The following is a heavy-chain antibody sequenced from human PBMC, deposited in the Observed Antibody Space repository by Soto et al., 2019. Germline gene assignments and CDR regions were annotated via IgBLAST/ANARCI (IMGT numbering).Heavy chain of an antibody. CDR3: ARSAATVLDS. CDR2: THPSGRA. J-gene: IGHJ4*02. D-gene: IGHD6-25*01. CDR1: GGSMSSSNW. V-gene: IGHV4-4*02. Sequence: QVQLQESGPGLVKPSGTLSLTCTVSGGSMSSSNWWNWVRQSPGKGLEWIGETHPSGRANYSPSLRRRVTISVDKSKNQFSLQLASVAAAGAAVYYCARSAATVLDSWGQGTLVTVSS.